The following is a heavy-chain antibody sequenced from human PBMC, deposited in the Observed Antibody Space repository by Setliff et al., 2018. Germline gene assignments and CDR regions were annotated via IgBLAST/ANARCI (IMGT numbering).Heavy chain of an antibody. D-gene: IGHD6-19*01. CDR1: GFTLSTHA. CDR3: VTDPPNSGWSFDC. Sequence: PGGSLRLSCGASGFTLSTHAMHWVRQAPGKGLEWVAMIWSDGINKFYGGPVKGRFIVSRDNSKNTVFLQMNDLRVEDTAVYYCVTDPPNSGWSFDCWGQGTPVTVSS. CDR2: IWSDGINK. V-gene: IGHV3-33*03. J-gene: IGHJ5*01.